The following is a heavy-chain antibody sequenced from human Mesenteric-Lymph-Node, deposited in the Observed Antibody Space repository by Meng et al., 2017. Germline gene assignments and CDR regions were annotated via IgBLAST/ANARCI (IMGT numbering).Heavy chain of an antibody. CDR2: IYHSGST. D-gene: IGHD3-22*01. CDR1: GGSISSSNW. J-gene: IGHJ4*02. V-gene: IGHV4-4*02. CDR3: AREGNYYDSSGLDY. Sequence: QAQLQESGPGLVRRSGTLSLTCAVSGGSISSSNWWSWVRQPPGKGLEWIGEIYHSGSTNYNPSLKSRVTISVDKSKNQFSLKLSSVTAADTAVYYCAREGNYYDSSGLDYWGQGTLVTVSS.